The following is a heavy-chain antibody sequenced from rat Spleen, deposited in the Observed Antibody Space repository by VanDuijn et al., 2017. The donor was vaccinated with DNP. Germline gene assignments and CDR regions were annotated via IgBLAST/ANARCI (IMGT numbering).Heavy chain of an antibody. V-gene: IGHV2-43*01. Sequence: QVQLRESGPGLMQPSQTLSLACTVSGFSLTNHHVHWVRQPSGTGLEWMGVVWIGGTTHISSIFKSRVSISRDTSKSQVFLEVNSLQSEDTATYYCARDGQWDYLDYWGQGVMVTVAS. D-gene: IGHD1-1*01. CDR3: ARDGQWDYLDY. J-gene: IGHJ2*01. CDR2: VWIGGTT. CDR1: GFSLTNHH.